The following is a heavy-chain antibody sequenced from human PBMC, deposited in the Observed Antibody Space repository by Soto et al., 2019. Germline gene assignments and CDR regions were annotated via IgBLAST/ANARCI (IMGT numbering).Heavy chain of an antibody. J-gene: IGHJ6*02. V-gene: IGHV4-38-2*01. Sequence: SETLSLTCAVSGYSIGSGYYWAWIRQSPGKGLEWIGSIYHAGSVYYNPSLNGRVALSMDTSKNHFSLKLTSVTAEDTAVYYCARTFDYYGMDVWGQGTTVTVSS. CDR1: GYSIGSGYY. CDR2: IYHAGSV. CDR3: ARTFDYYGMDV.